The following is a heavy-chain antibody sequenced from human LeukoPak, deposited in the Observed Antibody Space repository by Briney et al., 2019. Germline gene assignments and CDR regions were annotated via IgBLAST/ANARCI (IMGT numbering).Heavy chain of an antibody. CDR3: ATISFSVSYYYDSSGYYRELDY. CDR1: GFTFSSYG. Sequence: GGSLRPSCAASGFTFSSYGMHWVRQAPGKGLEWVAFIRYDGSNKYYADSVKGRFTISRDNSKNTLYLQMNSLRAEDTAVYYCATISFSVSYYYDSSGYYRELDYWGQGTLVTVSS. J-gene: IGHJ4*02. V-gene: IGHV3-30*02. CDR2: IRYDGSNK. D-gene: IGHD3-22*01.